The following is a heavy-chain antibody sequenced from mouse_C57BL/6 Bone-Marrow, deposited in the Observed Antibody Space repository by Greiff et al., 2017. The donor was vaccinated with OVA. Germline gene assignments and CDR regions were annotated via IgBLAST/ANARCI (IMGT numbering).Heavy chain of an antibody. V-gene: IGHV1-81*01. Sequence: QVQLQQSGAELARPGASVKLSCKASGYTFTSYGISWVKQRTGQGLEWIGEIYPRSGNTYYNEKFKGKATLTADKSSSTAYMELRSLTSEDSAVYYCARHRLAYWGQGTLVTVSA. CDR3: ARHRLAY. CDR2: IYPRSGNT. CDR1: GYTFTSYG. J-gene: IGHJ3*01.